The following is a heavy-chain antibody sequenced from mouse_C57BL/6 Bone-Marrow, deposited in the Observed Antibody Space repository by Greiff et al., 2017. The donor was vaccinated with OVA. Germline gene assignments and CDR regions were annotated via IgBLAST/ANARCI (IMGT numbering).Heavy chain of an antibody. CDR1: GYTFTSYW. CDR3: ARTGYYVSMDY. Sequence: VKLQQPGAELVKPGASVKLSCKASGYTFTSYWMQWVKQRPGQGLEWIGEIDPSDSYTNYNQKFKGKATLTVDTSSSTAYMQLSSLTSEDSAVYYCARTGYYVSMDYWGQGTSVTVSS. CDR2: IDPSDSYT. D-gene: IGHD2-3*01. J-gene: IGHJ4*01. V-gene: IGHV1-50*01.